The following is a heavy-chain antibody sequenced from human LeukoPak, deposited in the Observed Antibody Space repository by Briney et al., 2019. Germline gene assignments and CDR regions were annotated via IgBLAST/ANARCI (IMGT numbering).Heavy chain of an antibody. J-gene: IGHJ4*02. CDR2: IYYSGST. Sequence: SETLSLTCTVSGGSISSSSYYWGWIRQPPGKGLEWIGSIYYSGSTYYNPSLKSRVTISVDTSKNQFSLKLSSVTAADTAVYYCARSVDTAMVTPFGYWGQGTLVTVSS. CDR1: GGSISSSSYY. D-gene: IGHD5-18*01. CDR3: ARSVDTAMVTPFGY. V-gene: IGHV4-39*07.